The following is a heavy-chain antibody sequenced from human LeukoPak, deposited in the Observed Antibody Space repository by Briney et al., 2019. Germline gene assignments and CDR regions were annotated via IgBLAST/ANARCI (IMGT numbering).Heavy chain of an antibody. CDR1: GGTFSSYA. D-gene: IGHD5-18*01. J-gene: IGHJ4*02. V-gene: IGHV1-69*13. CDR3: ARDSTAMVTDNFDY. Sequence: SVKVSCKASGGTFSSYAISWVRQAPGQGLEWMGGIIPIFGTANYAQKFQGRVTITADESTSTAYMELSSLRSEDTAVYYCARDSTAMVTDNFDYWGQGALVTVSS. CDR2: IIPIFGTA.